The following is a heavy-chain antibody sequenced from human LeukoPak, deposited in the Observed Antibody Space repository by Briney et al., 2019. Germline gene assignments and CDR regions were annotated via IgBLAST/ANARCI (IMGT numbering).Heavy chain of an antibody. CDR2: IRYDGSNK. J-gene: IGHJ3*02. V-gene: IGHV3-30*02. D-gene: IGHD2-2*01. CDR1: GFTFSSYG. CDR3: AKDQFVVVPATDAFDI. Sequence: PGXXLRLSCAASGFTFSSYGMQWVRQAQGKGVEWVAFIRYDGSNKYYAASVKGRFTISRDNSKNTLYLQMNSLRAEDTAVYYCAKDQFVVVPATDAFDIWGQGTMVTVSS.